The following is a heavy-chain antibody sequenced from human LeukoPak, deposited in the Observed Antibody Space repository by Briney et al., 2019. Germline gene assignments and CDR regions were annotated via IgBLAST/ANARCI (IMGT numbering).Heavy chain of an antibody. V-gene: IGHV4-61*02. CDR2: IFITGTT. J-gene: IGHJ5*02. CDR1: GGSISSGGYY. CDR3: ARESAAWFDP. Sequence: SETLSLTCTVSGGSISSGGYYWSRVRQPAGKGLEWLGRIFITGTTNYNPSLKSRVTISLDTSKNQISLKLSSVTAADTAVYYCARESAAWFDPWGQGTLVTVSS. D-gene: IGHD6-25*01.